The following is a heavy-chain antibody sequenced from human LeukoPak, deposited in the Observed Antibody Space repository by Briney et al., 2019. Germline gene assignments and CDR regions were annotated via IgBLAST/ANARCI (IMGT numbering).Heavy chain of an antibody. Sequence: GGSLRLSCAASGSTFTTYAMSWVRQAPGKGLEWVSTISGSGGGTYYADSVKGRFTISRDNSKNTLYLQMNSLRGEDTAVYYCVKFRGQLLSSYYFDYWGQGTLVTVSS. V-gene: IGHV3-23*01. D-gene: IGHD2-2*01. CDR2: ISGSGGGT. CDR3: VKFRGQLLSSYYFDY. J-gene: IGHJ4*02. CDR1: GSTFTTYA.